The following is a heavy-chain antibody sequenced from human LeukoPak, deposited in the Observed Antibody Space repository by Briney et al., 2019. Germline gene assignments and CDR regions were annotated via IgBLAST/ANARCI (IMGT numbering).Heavy chain of an antibody. CDR2: IRYDGSNK. J-gene: IGHJ5*02. CDR3: AKDRDSSSSNWFDP. CDR1: GFTFSSYA. D-gene: IGHD6-6*01. Sequence: GGSLRLSCAASGFTFSSYAMSWVRQAPGKGLEWVAFIRYDGSNKYYADSAKGRFTISRDNSKNTLYLQMNSLRAEDTAVYYCAKDRDSSSSNWFDPWGQGTLVTVSS. V-gene: IGHV3-30*02.